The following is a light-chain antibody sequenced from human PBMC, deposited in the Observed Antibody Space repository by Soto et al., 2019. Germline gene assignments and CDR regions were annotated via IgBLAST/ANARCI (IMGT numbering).Light chain of an antibody. CDR1: TSNIGDNY. CDR3: AAWDSSLGVVV. Sequence: QSVLTQPPSVSAAPRQTVTISCSGGTSNIGDNYVCWYQQVPGTAPKLLIYDNNERPPAIPGRFSGSKSGTSATLGITGLQPGDEADYYCAAWDSSLGVVVFGGGTKLTV. CDR2: DNN. V-gene: IGLV1-51*01. J-gene: IGLJ2*01.